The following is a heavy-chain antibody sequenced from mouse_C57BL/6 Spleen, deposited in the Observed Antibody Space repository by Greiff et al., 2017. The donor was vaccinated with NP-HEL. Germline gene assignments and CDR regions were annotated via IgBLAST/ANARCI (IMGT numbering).Heavy chain of an antibody. V-gene: IGHV1-54*01. D-gene: IGHD1-1*01. CDR3: ARRDYGSSWRYFEV. Sequence: VKLQESGAELVRPGTSVKVSCKASGYAFTNYLIEWVKQRPGQGLEWIGVINPGSGGTNYNEKFKGKATLTADKSSSTAYMQLSSLTSEDSAVYFCARRDYGSSWRYFEVWGTGTTVTVAS. CDR1: GYAFTNYL. J-gene: IGHJ1*03. CDR2: INPGSGGT.